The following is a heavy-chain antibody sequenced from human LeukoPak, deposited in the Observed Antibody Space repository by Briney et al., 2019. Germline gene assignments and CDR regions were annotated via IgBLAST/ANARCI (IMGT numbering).Heavy chain of an antibody. CDR1: GFNFSNYG. V-gene: IGHV3-33*01. CDR2: IWFDGSNR. CDR3: ARCPQRLDNSYSFDYRDV. J-gene: IGHJ6*03. D-gene: IGHD2-21*02. Sequence: GGSLRLSCAASGFNFSNYGIHWVRQAPGKGLEWVSVIWFDGSNRYYEKSVKGRFTVSRDDSKNTVYLQMNSLGAGDTAVYYCARCPQRLDNSYSFDYRDVWGKGTTVTVSS.